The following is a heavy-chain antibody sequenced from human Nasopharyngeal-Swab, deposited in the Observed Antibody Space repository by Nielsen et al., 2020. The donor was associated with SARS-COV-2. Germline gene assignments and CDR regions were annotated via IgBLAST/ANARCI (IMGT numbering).Heavy chain of an antibody. CDR2: IYYSGNT. Sequence: SQTLSLTCSVSGGSISSRSSYWGWIRQSPGKGLEWIGSIYYSGNTYYTPSLKSRVTISVDTSTNQFSLKLRSVTAPDTAVYYCARVSVAVAVLDYWGQGTLVTVSS. V-gene: IGHV4-39*01. CDR3: ARVSVAVAVLDY. D-gene: IGHD6-19*01. J-gene: IGHJ4*02. CDR1: GGSISSRSSY.